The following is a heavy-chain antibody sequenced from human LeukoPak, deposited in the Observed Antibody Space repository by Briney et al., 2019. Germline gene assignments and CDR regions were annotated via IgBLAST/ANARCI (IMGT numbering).Heavy chain of an antibody. CDR1: GYTFTSYG. V-gene: IGHV1-18*04. CDR3: ARGVTFGSSWYGPYNWFDP. J-gene: IGHJ5*02. Sequence: ASVKVSCKASGYTFTSYGISWVRQAPGQGLEWMGWISAYNGNTNYAQKLQGRVTMTTDTSTSTAYMELRSVRSDDTAVYYCARGVTFGSSWYGPYNWFDPWGQGTLVTVSS. D-gene: IGHD6-13*01. CDR2: ISAYNGNT.